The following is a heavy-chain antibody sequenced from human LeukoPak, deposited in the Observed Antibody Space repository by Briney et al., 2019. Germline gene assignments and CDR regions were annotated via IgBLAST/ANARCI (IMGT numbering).Heavy chain of an antibody. CDR2: INPNSGGT. D-gene: IGHD3-16*01. CDR1: GYTFTGYY. J-gene: IGHJ4*02. CDR3: ARLGDDYVWGSGGH. V-gene: IGHV1-2*02. Sequence: GASVKVSCKASGYTFTGYYMHWVRQAPGQGLEWMGWINPNSGGTNYAQKFQGRVTMTRDTSISTAYMEPSRLRSDDTAVYYCARLGDDYVWGSGGHWGQGTLVTVSS.